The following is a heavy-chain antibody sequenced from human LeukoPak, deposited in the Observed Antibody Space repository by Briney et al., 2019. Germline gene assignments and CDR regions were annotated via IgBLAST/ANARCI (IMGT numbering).Heavy chain of an antibody. J-gene: IGHJ4*02. D-gene: IGHD2-21*02. V-gene: IGHV1-69*05. CDR3: ARGIAAARTVVTATLFDY. CDR2: IIPIFGTA. Sequence: GASVKVSCKASGGTFSSYAISWVRQAPGQGLEWMGGIIPIFGTANYAQRFQGRVTTTTDESTSTAYMELSRLRSDDTAVYYCARGIAAARTVVTATLFDYWGQGTLVTVSS. CDR1: GGTFSSYA.